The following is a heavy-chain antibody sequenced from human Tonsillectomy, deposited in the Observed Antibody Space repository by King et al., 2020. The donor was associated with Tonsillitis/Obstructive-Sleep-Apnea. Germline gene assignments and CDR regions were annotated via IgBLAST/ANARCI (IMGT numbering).Heavy chain of an antibody. J-gene: IGHJ4*02. Sequence: VQLVESGGGVVQPGRSLRLSCAASGFTFSSYGMHWVRQAPGKGLEWVAVIWYDGSNKYYADSVKGRFTISRDNSKNTLYLQMNSLRDEDTAVYYCARGTYYYGSGSYRVFDYWGQGTLVTVSS. CDR1: GFTFSSYG. V-gene: IGHV3-33*01. CDR2: IWYDGSNK. D-gene: IGHD3-10*01. CDR3: ARGTYYYGSGSYRVFDY.